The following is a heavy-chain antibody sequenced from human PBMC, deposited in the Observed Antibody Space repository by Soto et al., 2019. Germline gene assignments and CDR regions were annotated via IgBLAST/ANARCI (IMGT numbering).Heavy chain of an antibody. CDR1: GGSLSSSSYY. D-gene: IGHD2-2*01. CDR2: IYYSGST. Sequence: SETLSLPCTVSGGSLSSSSYYWGWIRQPPGKGLEWIGSIYYSGSTYYNPSLKSRVTISVDTSKNQFSLKLSSVTAADTAVYYCARQDIVVVPAAIAPYNWFDPWGQGTLVTVSS. J-gene: IGHJ5*02. V-gene: IGHV4-39*01. CDR3: ARQDIVVVPAAIAPYNWFDP.